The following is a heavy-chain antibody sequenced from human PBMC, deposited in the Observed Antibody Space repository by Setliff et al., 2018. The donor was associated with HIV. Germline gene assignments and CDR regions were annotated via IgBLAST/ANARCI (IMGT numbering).Heavy chain of an antibody. J-gene: IGHJ4*01. CDR1: GYNFITFG. CDR2: ISTYSGNT. D-gene: IGHD6-19*01. V-gene: IGHV1-18*01. CDR3: ARGSAPNIVVAASLDI. Sequence: ASVKVSCKASGYNFITFGINWVRQAPGQGLEWMGRISTYSGNTDYAEKFQGRLTMTMDTSTRTVFMELRSLTLDDTSVYYCARGSAPNIVVAASLDIWGQGTLVTVSS.